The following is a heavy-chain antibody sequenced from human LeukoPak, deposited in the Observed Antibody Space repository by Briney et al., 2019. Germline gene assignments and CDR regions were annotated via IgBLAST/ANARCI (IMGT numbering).Heavy chain of an antibody. CDR1: GGSISSYY. Sequence: PSETLSLTCTVSGGSISSYYWSWIRQPPGKGLEWIGYIYYSGSTNYNPSLKSRVTISVDTSKNQFSLKLSSVTAADTAVYYCARGILTGDSIAFDYWGQGTLVTVSS. V-gene: IGHV4-59*01. D-gene: IGHD7-27*01. J-gene: IGHJ4*02. CDR2: IYYSGST. CDR3: ARGILTGDSIAFDY.